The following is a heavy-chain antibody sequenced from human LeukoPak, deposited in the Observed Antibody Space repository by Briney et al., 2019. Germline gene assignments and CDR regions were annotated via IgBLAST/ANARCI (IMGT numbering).Heavy chain of an antibody. CDR3: AKDGGCSSTSCYSPYYFDY. CDR2: ISGGGIRT. V-gene: IGHV3-23*01. D-gene: IGHD2-2*01. Sequence: GGSLRLSCAASGFTFTNYAMSWVRQAPGRGLEWVSAISGGGIRTYYADSVKGRFTISRDNSKNTLYLQMNSLRAEDTAVYYCAKDGGCSSTSCYSPYYFDYWGQGTLVTVSS. J-gene: IGHJ4*02. CDR1: GFTFTNYA.